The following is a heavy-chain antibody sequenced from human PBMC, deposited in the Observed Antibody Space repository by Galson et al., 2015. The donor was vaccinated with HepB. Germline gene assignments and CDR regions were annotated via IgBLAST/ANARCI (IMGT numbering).Heavy chain of an antibody. J-gene: IGHJ4*02. CDR2: ISSGSAYI. Sequence: SLRLSCAGSGFIFDSYSMNWVRQAPGKGLEWVASISSGSAYIHYADSVEGRFTISRDNDKNSLYLEMNSLRAEDTALYYCARLMEVGPTILCAVRDDWGQGPLVTVSS. V-gene: IGHV3-21*01. D-gene: IGHD3-3*01. CDR3: ARLMEVGPTILCAVRDD. CDR1: GFIFDSYS.